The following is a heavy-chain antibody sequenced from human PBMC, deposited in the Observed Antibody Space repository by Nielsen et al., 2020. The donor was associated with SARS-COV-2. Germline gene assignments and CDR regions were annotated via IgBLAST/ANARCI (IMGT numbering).Heavy chain of an antibody. CDR1: GGSFSGYY. CDR2: INHSGST. J-gene: IGHJ5*02. D-gene: IGHD2-2*01. CDR3: ARLVVPAATELNWFDP. Sequence: SETLSLTCAVYGGSFSGYYWSWIRQPPGKGLEWIGEINHSGSTNYNPSLKSRVTISVDTSKNQFSLKLSSVTAADTAVYYCARLVVPAATELNWFDPWGQGTLVTVSS. V-gene: IGHV4-34*01.